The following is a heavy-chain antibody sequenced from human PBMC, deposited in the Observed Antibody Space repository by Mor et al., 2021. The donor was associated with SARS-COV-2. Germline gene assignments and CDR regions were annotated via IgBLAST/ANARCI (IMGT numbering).Heavy chain of an antibody. D-gene: IGHD6-13*01. J-gene: IGHJ4*02. Sequence: TTYAEKFQGRLTLTADTSADTAYMELSSLRSEDTAVYYCAFHRDSSSWRAFDYWGQGTLVTVSS. CDR2: T. CDR3: AFHRDSSSWRAFDY. V-gene: IGHV1-69-2*01.